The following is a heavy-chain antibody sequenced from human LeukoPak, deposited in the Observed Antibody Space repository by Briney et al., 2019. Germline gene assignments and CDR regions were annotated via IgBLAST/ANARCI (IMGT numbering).Heavy chain of an antibody. CDR1: GFTFSSYW. D-gene: IGHD2/OR15-2a*01. Sequence: GGSLRLSCAASGFTFSSYWMSWVRQAPGKGLEWVANIRPDGSEKYYVDSMKGRFTISRDNAKNSLNLQMNSLRAEDTAVYYCARVFLTTFDYWGQGTLVTVSS. CDR3: ARVFLTTFDY. J-gene: IGHJ4*02. CDR2: IRPDGSEK. V-gene: IGHV3-7*01.